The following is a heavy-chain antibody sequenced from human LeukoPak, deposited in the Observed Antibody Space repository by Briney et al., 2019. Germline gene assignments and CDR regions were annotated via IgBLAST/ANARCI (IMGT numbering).Heavy chain of an antibody. Sequence: SETLSLTCTVSGYSISSGYYWGWIRQPPGKGLEWIGSIYHSGSTYYNPSLKSRVTISVDTSKNQFSLKLSSVTAADTAVYYCARSINWSDPWGQGTLVTVSS. J-gene: IGHJ5*02. CDR2: IYHSGST. CDR1: GYSISSGYY. CDR3: ARSINWSDP. D-gene: IGHD3-3*01. V-gene: IGHV4-38-2*02.